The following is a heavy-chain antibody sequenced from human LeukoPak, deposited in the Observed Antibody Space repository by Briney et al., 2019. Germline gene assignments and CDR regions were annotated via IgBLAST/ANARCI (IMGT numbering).Heavy chain of an antibody. CDR3: ARDRNGGGAFDI. V-gene: IGHV4-39*02. CDR2: IYYSGST. J-gene: IGHJ3*02. Sequence: PSETLSLTCTVSGGSISSSSYYWGWIRQPPGKGLEWIGSIYYSGSTYYNPSLKSRVTISVDTSKNQFSLKLSSVTAADTAVYYCARDRNGGGAFDIWGQGTMVTVSS. CDR1: GGSISSSSYY. D-gene: IGHD3-16*01.